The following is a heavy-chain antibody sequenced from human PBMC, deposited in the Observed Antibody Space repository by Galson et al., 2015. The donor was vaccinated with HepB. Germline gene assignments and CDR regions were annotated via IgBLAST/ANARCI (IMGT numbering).Heavy chain of an antibody. V-gene: IGHV3-7*03. J-gene: IGHJ4*02. CDR1: GFTFSSYW. CDR3: ARWTFGGHYFDH. CDR2: IKQDGSEK. Sequence: SLRLSCAASGFTFSSYWMSWVRQAPGKGLEWVANIKQDGSEKYYVEYSKGRFTISRDNAKKSLYLQMKNLRAEDTAVYYCARWTFGGHYFDHWGQGSLVTVS. D-gene: IGHD3-16*01.